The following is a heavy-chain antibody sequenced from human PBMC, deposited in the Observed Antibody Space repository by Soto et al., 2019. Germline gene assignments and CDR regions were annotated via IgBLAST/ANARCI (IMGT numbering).Heavy chain of an antibody. Sequence: EVQLVESGGGLVQPGGSLRLSCAASGFTVSSKYMTWVRQAPGKGLEWVSLIQSGGTTYYADSVKGRFTISRDTSENTLVSQMDSLSFEDTAVYYCARDDVLCAGGRCYGITLDVWGKGTTVTVSS. D-gene: IGHD2-15*01. J-gene: IGHJ6*04. CDR1: GFTVSSKY. V-gene: IGHV3-66*01. CDR3: ARDDVLCAGGRCYGITLDV. CDR2: IQSGGTT.